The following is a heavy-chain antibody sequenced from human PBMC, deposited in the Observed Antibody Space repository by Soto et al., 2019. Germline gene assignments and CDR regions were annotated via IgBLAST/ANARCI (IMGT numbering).Heavy chain of an antibody. CDR1: GYTFTSYD. Sequence: QVQLVQSGAEVKKPGASVKVSCKASGYTFTSYDINWVRQATGQGLDWMGWMNPNSGNTGYAQKFQGRVTMTRNTSISTAYMELSSLRSEDTAVYHCARAGDFWSGYYFRINGFDPWGQGTLVTVSS. D-gene: IGHD3-3*01. V-gene: IGHV1-8*01. CDR2: MNPNSGNT. J-gene: IGHJ5*02. CDR3: ARAGDFWSGYYFRINGFDP.